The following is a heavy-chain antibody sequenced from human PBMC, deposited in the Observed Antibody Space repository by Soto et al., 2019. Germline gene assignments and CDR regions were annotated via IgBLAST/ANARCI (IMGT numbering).Heavy chain of an antibody. CDR3: ARGFIAAAGNYFDY. CDR2: IYSSGRT. J-gene: IGHJ4*02. D-gene: IGHD6-13*01. Sequence: SETLSLTCTVSGGSISSYYWTWIRQPPGMGLEWIGYIYSSGRTNYNPSHKSRVTISLDTSKNQFSLELNSVTAADTAVYYCARGFIAAAGNYFDYWGQGTLVTVSS. V-gene: IGHV4-59*01. CDR1: GGSISSYY.